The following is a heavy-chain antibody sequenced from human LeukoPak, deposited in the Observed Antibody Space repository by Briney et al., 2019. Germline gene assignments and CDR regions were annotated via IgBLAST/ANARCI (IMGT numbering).Heavy chain of an antibody. CDR2: INPDGSSP. CDR1: GFSLSTYW. J-gene: IGHJ4*02. CDR3: AKAMGITMIVVVITPDFDY. D-gene: IGHD3-22*01. V-gene: IGHV3-74*01. Sequence: GGSLRLSCAASGFSLSTYWMHWVRQAPGKGLVWVSRINPDGSSPNYADSVKGRFTISRDNAKNTLYLQMNSLRAEDTAVYYCAKAMGITMIVVVITPDFDYWGQGTLVTVSS.